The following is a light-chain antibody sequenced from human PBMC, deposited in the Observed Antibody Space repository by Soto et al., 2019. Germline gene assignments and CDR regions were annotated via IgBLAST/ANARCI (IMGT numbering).Light chain of an antibody. V-gene: IGLV2-23*01. CDR1: SDDVGAYNS. CDR2: KGT. CDR3: CSSAPESTYV. J-gene: IGLJ1*01. Sequence: QSVLAQPASVSGSPGQSITISCTGTSDDVGAYNSVSWYQQLPHKAPQVILYKGTQRPSGVSSRFSGSTSGNAASLTISVLQADDAADYFCCSSAPESTYVFGTGTKLTVL.